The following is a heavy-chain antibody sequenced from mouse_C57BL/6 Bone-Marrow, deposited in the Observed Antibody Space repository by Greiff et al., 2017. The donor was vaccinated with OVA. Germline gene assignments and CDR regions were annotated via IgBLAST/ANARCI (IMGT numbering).Heavy chain of an antibody. CDR2: IYPGDGST. V-gene: IGHV1-78*01. D-gene: IGHD3-2*02. Sequence: VQLQQSDAELVKPGASVKISCKASGYTFTDHTIHWMKQRPEQGLEWIGYIYPGDGSTKYNEKFKGKATLTADKSSSTAYMQLNSLTSEDSAVYFCAKRWAQPYYAMDYWGQGTSVTVSS. CDR3: AKRWAQPYYAMDY. J-gene: IGHJ4*01. CDR1: GYTFTDHT.